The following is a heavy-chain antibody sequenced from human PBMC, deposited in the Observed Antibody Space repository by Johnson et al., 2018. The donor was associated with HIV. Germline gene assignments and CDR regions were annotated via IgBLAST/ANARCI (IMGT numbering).Heavy chain of an antibody. D-gene: IGHD1-7*01. V-gene: IGHV3-7*03. CDR3: ARERARYNWNYVGAFDI. J-gene: IGHJ3*02. CDR1: GFTFSGYW. Sequence: VQLVESGGGLVQPGGSLRLSCAASGFTFSGYWMTWVRQAPGKVLEWVANIKQDGSEKYYVDSMKGRFTISRDNAKNSLYRQMNSRRAEDTAVYYCARERARYNWNYVGAFDIWGQGTMVTVSS. CDR2: IKQDGSEK.